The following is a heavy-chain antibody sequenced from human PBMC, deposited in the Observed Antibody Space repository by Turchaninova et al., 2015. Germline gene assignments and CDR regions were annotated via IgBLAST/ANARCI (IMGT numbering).Heavy chain of an antibody. D-gene: IGHD3-22*01. V-gene: IGHV4-39*07. J-gene: IGHJ4*02. Sequence: QLQLQESGPGLLKPWENLSLTGTVSGGSISRSNYYWGWIRQPPGKGLEWIGSIYYSGNTYFNPSLKSRVTTSVDASKNQFSLKLTSVTAADTAVYYCARNYYYDSNSYPNFDYWGQGTLVTVSS. CDR2: IYYSGNT. CDR3: ARNYYYDSNSYPNFDY. CDR1: GGSISRSNYY.